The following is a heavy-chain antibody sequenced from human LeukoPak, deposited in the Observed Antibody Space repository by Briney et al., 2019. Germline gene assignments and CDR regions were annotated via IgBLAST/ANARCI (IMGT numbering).Heavy chain of an antibody. Sequence: NRGESLQISCQGSGYIFSNYWIGWVRQMPGQGLEWMGIIYPGDSETRYRPSFQGQVTISADKSISTAYLQWSSLKASDTAMYYCPRHHVYDSGGYADYWGQGALVTVSS. CDR3: PRHHVYDSGGYADY. D-gene: IGHD3-22*01. V-gene: IGHV5-51*01. CDR1: GYIFSNYW. J-gene: IGHJ4*02. CDR2: IYPGDSET.